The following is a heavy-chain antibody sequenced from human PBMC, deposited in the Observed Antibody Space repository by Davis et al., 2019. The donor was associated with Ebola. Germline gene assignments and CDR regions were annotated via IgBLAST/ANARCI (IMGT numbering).Heavy chain of an antibody. D-gene: IGHD3-16*01. V-gene: IGHV3-23*01. CDR1: GFTFSSYA. CDR3: AKAYLYGADY. Sequence: GESLKISCAASGFTFSSYAMSWVRQAPGKGLEWVSGISGSGGSTYYADSVKGRFTISRDNSKNTLYLQMNSLRAEDTAVYYCAKAYLYGADYWGQGTLVTVSS. J-gene: IGHJ4*02. CDR2: ISGSGGST.